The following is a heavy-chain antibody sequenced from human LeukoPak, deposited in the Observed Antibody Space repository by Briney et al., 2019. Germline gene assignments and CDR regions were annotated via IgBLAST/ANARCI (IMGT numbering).Heavy chain of an antibody. CDR1: GGSISSYY. CDR3: ARSRGRLEQLAY. Sequence: SETLSLTCTVSGGSISSYYWSWIRQPPGKGLEWIGYIYYSGNTYYNPSLKSRVTISVDTSKNQFSLKLRSVTAADTAVYYCARSRGRLEQLAYWGQGTLVTVSS. J-gene: IGHJ4*02. CDR2: IYYSGNT. D-gene: IGHD1/OR15-1a*01. V-gene: IGHV4-59*08.